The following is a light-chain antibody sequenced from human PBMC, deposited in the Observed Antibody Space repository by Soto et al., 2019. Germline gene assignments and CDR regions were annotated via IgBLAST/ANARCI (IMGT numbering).Light chain of an antibody. Sequence: QSVLTQPRSVYAATWQWPPLSCSRRRHNIRAGYDVHWYQQLPGTAPKLLFYGNSNRPSGVPDRFSGSKSGTSASLAITGLQAEDEADYYCQSYDSSLSGYVFGTGTKVTVL. CDR3: QSYDSSLSGYV. V-gene: IGLV1-40*01. J-gene: IGLJ1*01. CDR2: GNS. CDR1: RHNIRAGYD.